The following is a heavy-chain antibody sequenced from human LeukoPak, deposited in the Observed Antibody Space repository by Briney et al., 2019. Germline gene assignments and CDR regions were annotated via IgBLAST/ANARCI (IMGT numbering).Heavy chain of an antibody. V-gene: IGHV4-4*02. CDR3: AKVASETYSYYYMDV. D-gene: IGHD2-15*01. CDR1: GGSISSSNW. CDR2: IYHSGST. Sequence: PSETLSLTCAVSGGSISSSNWWSWVRQPPGKGLEWIGEIYHSGSTNYNPSLKSRVTISVDKSKNQFSLKLSSVTAADTAVYYCAKVASETYSYYYMDVWGKGTTVTISS. J-gene: IGHJ6*03.